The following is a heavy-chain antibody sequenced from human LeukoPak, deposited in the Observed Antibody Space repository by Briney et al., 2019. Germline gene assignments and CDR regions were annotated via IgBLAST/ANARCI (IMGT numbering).Heavy chain of an antibody. J-gene: IGHJ5*02. CDR3: ARHWLRANHWFDP. V-gene: IGHV4-59*08. CDR1: GGSISSYY. Sequence: SETLSLTCTVSGGSISSYYWSWIRRPPGKGLEWIGYIYYSGSTNYNPSLKSRVTISVDTSKNQFSLKLSSVTAADTAVYYCARHWLRANHWFDPWGQGTLVTVSS. CDR2: IYYSGST. D-gene: IGHD5-12*01.